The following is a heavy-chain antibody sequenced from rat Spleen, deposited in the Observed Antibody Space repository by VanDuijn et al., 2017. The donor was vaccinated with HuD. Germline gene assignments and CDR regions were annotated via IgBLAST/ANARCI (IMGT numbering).Heavy chain of an antibody. CDR1: GFTFNNYW. J-gene: IGHJ2*01. CDR3: TTKAD. Sequence: EVELVESGGGLVQPGTSLKLSCVTSGFTFNNYWLSWVRQTPGKGLDWVASITKDGGSLFYRDSVKGRFTVSRDNEQNILYLQMDSLRSEDTATYYCTTKADWGQGVMVTVSS. CDR2: ITKDGGSL. V-gene: IGHV5-31*01.